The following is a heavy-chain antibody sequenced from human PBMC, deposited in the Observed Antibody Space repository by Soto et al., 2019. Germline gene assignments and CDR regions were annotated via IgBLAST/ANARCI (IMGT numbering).Heavy chain of an antibody. CDR1: GFTFSSYW. D-gene: IGHD3-10*01. CDR3: ARARIGGSGMDV. Sequence: PGGSLRLSCVASGFTFSSYWMHWVRQAPGKGLVWVSLINSDGSRTNYADSVKGRFTISRDNSKNTLYLQMNSLRVEDTAVYYSARARIGGSGMDVWAQGTTVTVSS. V-gene: IGHV3-74*01. CDR2: INSDGSRT. J-gene: IGHJ6*02.